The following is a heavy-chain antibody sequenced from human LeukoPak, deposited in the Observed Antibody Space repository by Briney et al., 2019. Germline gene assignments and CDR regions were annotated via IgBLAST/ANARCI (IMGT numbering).Heavy chain of an antibody. CDR2: LSSSSNYI. Sequence: GGSLRLSCAASGFTFNNYCMNWVRQAPGKGLEWVSSLSSSSNYIYYADSVKGRFTISRDNAKNSLYLQTNSLRAEDTAVYYCARDLTDDFWSGYHFDYWGQGTLVTVSS. J-gene: IGHJ4*02. D-gene: IGHD3-3*01. V-gene: IGHV3-21*01. CDR3: ARDLTDDFWSGYHFDY. CDR1: GFTFNNYC.